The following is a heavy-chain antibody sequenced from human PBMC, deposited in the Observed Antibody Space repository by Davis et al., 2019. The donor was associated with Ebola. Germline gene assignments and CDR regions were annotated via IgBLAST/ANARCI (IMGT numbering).Heavy chain of an antibody. CDR1: GYTFTTYG. CDR2: ISAYNGDT. J-gene: IGHJ4*02. Sequence: ASVKVSCKASGYTFTTYGISWVRQAPGQGLEWMGWISAYNGDTNFAQNLQGRVTMTTDTSTSTAYMEVGSLRSDDTAVYYCARDLIVGATDYWGQGTLVTVSS. V-gene: IGHV1-18*04. CDR3: ARDLIVGATDY. D-gene: IGHD1-26*01.